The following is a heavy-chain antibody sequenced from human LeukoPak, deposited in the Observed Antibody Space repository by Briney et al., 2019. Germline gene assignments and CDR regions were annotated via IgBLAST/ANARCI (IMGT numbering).Heavy chain of an antibody. Sequence: SETLSLTCTVSGGSISSYYWSWIRQPAGKGLEWIGRIYTSGSTNYNPSLKSRVTMSVDTSKNQFSLHLNSVTPEDTALYYCARDLSGGISMLRGVINDWGQGTQVTVSS. CDR3: ARDLSGGISMLRGVIND. CDR1: GGSISSYY. D-gene: IGHD3-10*01. V-gene: IGHV4-4*07. CDR2: IYTSGST. J-gene: IGHJ4*02.